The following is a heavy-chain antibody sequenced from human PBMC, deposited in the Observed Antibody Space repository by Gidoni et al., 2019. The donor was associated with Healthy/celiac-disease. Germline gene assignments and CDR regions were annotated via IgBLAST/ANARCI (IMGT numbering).Heavy chain of an antibody. J-gene: IGHJ5*02. CDR1: GYSISSGYY. Sequence: QLQLQESGPGLVKPSETLSLTCTVSGYSISSGYYWGWIRQPPGKGLEWIGSIYHSGSTYYNPSLKSRVTISVDTSKNQFSLKLSSVTAADTAVYYCARDYCSSTSCYSLNWFDPWGQGTLVTVSS. V-gene: IGHV4-38-2*02. CDR2: IYHSGST. D-gene: IGHD2-2*02. CDR3: ARDYCSSTSCYSLNWFDP.